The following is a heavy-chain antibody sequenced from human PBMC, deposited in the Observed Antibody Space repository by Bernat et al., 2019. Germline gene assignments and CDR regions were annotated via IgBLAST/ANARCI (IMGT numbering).Heavy chain of an antibody. CDR1: GFTFSSYA. Sequence: QVQLVESGGGVVQPGRSLRLSCAASGFTFSSYAMHWVRQAPGKGLEWVAVISYDGSNKYSADSVKGRFTISRDNSKNTLYLQMNSLRAEDTAVYYGATSILYSSGWSEFDPWGQGTLVTVSS. D-gene: IGHD6-19*01. CDR2: ISYDGSNK. V-gene: IGHV3-30-3*01. J-gene: IGHJ5*02. CDR3: ATSILYSSGWSEFDP.